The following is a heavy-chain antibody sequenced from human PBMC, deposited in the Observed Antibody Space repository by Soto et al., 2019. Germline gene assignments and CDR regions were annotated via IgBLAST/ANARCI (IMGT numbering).Heavy chain of an antibody. CDR2: ISIADGNT. CDR1: GYTFTNFA. Sequence: QVHLVQSGAEMKKPGASVTVSCKASGYTFTNFALHWVRQAPGQRLFWMGRISIADGNTHYSENFQVRVTFTRNVSANTAYMELSRLTSEDTALYFCARGFLGFDPWGQGTLVTVSS. CDR3: ARGFLGFDP. V-gene: IGHV1-3*04. J-gene: IGHJ5*02.